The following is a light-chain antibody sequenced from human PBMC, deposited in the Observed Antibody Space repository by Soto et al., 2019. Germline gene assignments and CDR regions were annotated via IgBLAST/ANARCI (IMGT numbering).Light chain of an antibody. CDR2: LGS. Sequence: DIVMTQSPLSLPVTPGEPASISCRSSQSLLHGDGYNYLDWFLQKPGQSPQLLIYLGSNRASGVPDRFSGSGSGTDFTLKISRVEAEDVGVYYCMQAQQAPITFGGGTEVEIK. V-gene: IGKV2-28*01. CDR3: MQAQQAPIT. CDR1: QSLLHGDGYNY. J-gene: IGKJ4*01.